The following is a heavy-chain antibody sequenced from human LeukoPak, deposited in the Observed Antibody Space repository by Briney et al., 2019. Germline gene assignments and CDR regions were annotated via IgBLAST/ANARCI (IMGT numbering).Heavy chain of an antibody. V-gene: IGHV3-21*01. J-gene: IGHJ6*04. CDR2: ITSSSTYI. CDR3: AELGITMIGGV. D-gene: IGHD3-10*02. Sequence: GGSLRLSCAASGFTFSTYSMNWVRQAPGKGLEWVSSITSSSTYIYYADSVKGRFTISRDNAKNSLYLQMNSLRAEDTAVYYCAELGITMIGGVWGKGTTVTISS. CDR1: GFTFSTYS.